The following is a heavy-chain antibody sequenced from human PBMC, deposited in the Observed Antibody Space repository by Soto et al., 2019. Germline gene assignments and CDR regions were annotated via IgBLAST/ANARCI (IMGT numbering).Heavy chain of an antibody. J-gene: IGHJ5*02. CDR2: ISAYNGNT. V-gene: IGHV1-18*01. CDR3: ARGAPQTWFDP. CDR1: WYSVSGYS. Sequence: SVKTYIEAAWYSVSGYSTMLVRQAPGQGLEWMGWISAYNGNTNYAQKLQGRVTMTTDTSTSTAYMELRSLRSDDTAVDYGARGAPQTWFDPWGQGTLVTVSS.